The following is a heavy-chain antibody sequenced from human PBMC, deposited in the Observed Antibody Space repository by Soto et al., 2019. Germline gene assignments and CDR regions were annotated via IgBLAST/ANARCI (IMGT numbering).Heavy chain of an antibody. V-gene: IGHV4-39*02. D-gene: IGHD2-8*01. CDR3: AKDHHHPEIVLRVYPTALDD. CDR2: IYHSGST. Sequence: SETLSLTCTVSGGSISSRSYYWGWIRQPPGKGLEWIGSIYHSGSTYYNPSLKSRVTISVDTSKNQFSLKLSSVTAADTAVYYCAKDHHHPEIVLRVYPTALDDWGQGTLVTVSS. CDR1: GGSISSRSYY. J-gene: IGHJ4*02.